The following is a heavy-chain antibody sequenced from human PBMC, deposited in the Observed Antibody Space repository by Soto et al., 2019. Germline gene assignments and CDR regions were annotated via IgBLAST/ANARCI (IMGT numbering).Heavy chain of an antibody. CDR3: ARQNDYGDYGQFEWFDP. V-gene: IGHV4-59*08. Sequence: PSETLSLTCTVSGGSISSYYWSWIRQPPGKGLEWIGYIYYSGSTNYNPSLKSRVTISVDTSKNQFSLKLSSVTAADTAVYYCARQNDYGDYGQFEWFDPWGQGTLVTVSS. D-gene: IGHD4-17*01. J-gene: IGHJ5*02. CDR2: IYYSGST. CDR1: GGSISSYY.